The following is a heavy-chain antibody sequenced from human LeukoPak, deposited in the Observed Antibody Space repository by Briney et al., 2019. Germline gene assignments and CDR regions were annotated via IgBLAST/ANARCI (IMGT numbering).Heavy chain of an antibody. Sequence: ASVKVSCKASGYTFTGYYMHWVRQAPGQGLEWMGRINPNSGGTNYAQKFQGRVTMTRDTSISTAYMELSRLRSDDTAVYYCARYNSITAEYFQHWGQGTLVSVSS. CDR1: GYTFTGYY. D-gene: IGHD1-14*01. CDR2: INPNSGGT. V-gene: IGHV1-2*06. J-gene: IGHJ1*01. CDR3: ARYNSITAEYFQH.